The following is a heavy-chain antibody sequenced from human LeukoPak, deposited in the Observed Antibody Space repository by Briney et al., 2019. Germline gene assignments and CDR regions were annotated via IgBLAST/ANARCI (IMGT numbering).Heavy chain of an antibody. D-gene: IGHD3-22*01. J-gene: IGHJ4*02. V-gene: IGHV4-59*01. CDR2: IYYSGYT. CDR1: GGSISSYY. Sequence: PSETLSLTCTVSGGSISSYYWSWIRQPPGKGLEWIGYIYYSGYTNYNPSLKSRVTISVDTSNNQFSLKLSSVTAADTAVYSCARADGSSGLHDYWGQGTLVTVSS. CDR3: ARADGSSGLHDY.